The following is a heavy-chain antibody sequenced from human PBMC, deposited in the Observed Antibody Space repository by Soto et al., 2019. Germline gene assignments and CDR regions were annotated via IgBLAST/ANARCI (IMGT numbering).Heavy chain of an antibody. CDR3: ARDRDFWSGSYGMDV. D-gene: IGHD3-3*01. Sequence: ASVKVSCKASGYTFTSYGISWVRQAPGQGLEWKGRISAYSGNTNYAQKHQGRVTMTTDTSTSTAYMELRSLRSDDTAVYYCARDRDFWSGSYGMDVWGQGTTVTV. V-gene: IGHV1-18*04. J-gene: IGHJ6*02. CDR2: ISAYSGNT. CDR1: GYTFTSYG.